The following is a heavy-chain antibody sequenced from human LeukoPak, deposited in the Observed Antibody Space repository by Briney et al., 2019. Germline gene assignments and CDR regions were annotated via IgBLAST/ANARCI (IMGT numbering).Heavy chain of an antibody. Sequence: PGGSLRLSCAASGFTFSRYGMHWVRQAPGKGLEWVAFIRFDGNNKYSTDSVKGRFTISRDNSKNTLYLQMNRLRAEDTAIYYCAKDSRSSGWYNWFDPWGQGTLVTVSS. V-gene: IGHV3-30*02. J-gene: IGHJ5*02. CDR1: GFTFSRYG. D-gene: IGHD6-19*01. CDR2: IRFDGNNK. CDR3: AKDSRSSGWYNWFDP.